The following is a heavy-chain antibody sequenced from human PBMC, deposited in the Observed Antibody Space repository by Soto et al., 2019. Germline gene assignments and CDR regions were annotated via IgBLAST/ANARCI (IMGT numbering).Heavy chain of an antibody. CDR2: IYYSGST. CDR3: ARKSYSSGWYWFDP. CDR1: GGSISSGDYY. V-gene: IGHV4-30-4*01. Sequence: PSETLSLTCTVSGGSISSGDYYWSWIRQPPGKGLEWIGYIYYSGSTYYNPSLKSRVTISVDTSKNQFSLKLSSVTAADTAVYYCARKSYSSGWYWFDPWGQGTLVTVSS. J-gene: IGHJ5*02. D-gene: IGHD6-19*01.